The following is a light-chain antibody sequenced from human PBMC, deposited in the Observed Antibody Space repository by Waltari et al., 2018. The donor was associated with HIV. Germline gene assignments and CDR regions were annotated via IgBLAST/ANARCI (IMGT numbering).Light chain of an antibody. Sequence: QLVLTQSPSASASLGASVKLTCSLSSGHSTYAIAWHQHQPGKGPRFVMKVNSDGGHRKGDESPDRCSGSASGPERYLTISSLQSEDEGDYYCQTWGAGIVVFGGGTKLSVL. CDR2: VNSDGGH. CDR3: QTWGAGIVV. CDR1: SGHSTYA. J-gene: IGLJ2*01. V-gene: IGLV4-69*01.